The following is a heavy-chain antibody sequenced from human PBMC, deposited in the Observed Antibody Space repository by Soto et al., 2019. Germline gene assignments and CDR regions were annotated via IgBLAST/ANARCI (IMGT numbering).Heavy chain of an antibody. CDR1: GFSLSDIRMG. J-gene: IGHJ5*02. D-gene: IGHD2-15*01. CDR2: IFSDDEE. V-gene: IGHV2-26*01. Sequence: QVTLKESGPVLVKPTETLTLTCTVSGFSLSDIRMGVSWIRQPPGKALEWLAHIFSDDEESYNTSLKSRLTISKDTSKSQVVLTMTNMDPVDTATYFCARRRSEYGGTSYWFDPWGQGILVTVSS. CDR3: ARRRSEYGGTSYWFDP.